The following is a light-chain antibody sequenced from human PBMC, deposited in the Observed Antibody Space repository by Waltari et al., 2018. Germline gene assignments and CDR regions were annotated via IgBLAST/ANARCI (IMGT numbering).Light chain of an antibody. CDR3: CSYAGSWIWV. CDR2: EVT. Sequence: QAALTQPASVSGSPGQSIPLSCTGSNSAFGNYNLVSWYQKHPGKAPKLIIYEVTNRPSGISDRFSGFKTGNTASLTISGLQAEDEADYYCCSYAGSWIWVFGGGTELTVL. V-gene: IGLV2-23*02. CDR1: NSAFGNYNL. J-gene: IGLJ3*02.